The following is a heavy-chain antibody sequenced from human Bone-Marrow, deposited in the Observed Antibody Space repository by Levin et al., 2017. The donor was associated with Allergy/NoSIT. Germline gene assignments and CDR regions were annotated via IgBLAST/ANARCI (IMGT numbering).Heavy chain of an antibody. J-gene: IGHJ4*02. CDR2: VSDSGNT. CDR3: TAGGAARPGY. D-gene: IGHD6-6*01. V-gene: IGHV4-59*01. Sequence: SQTLSLTCTFSGVSISPYYWSWVRQPPAKGLEWIGYVSDSGNTNYRPSLKGRVTMSVDTSRKQMSLKLTSMTPVASAVYYCTAGGAARPGYWGQGSLVTVSS. CDR1: GVSISPYY.